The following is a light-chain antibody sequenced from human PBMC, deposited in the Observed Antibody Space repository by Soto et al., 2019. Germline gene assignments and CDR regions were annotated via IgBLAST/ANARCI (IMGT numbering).Light chain of an antibody. Sequence: QSVLTHPPSASGTPGQRVTISCSGSSSNIGGNTVTWYHHLPGTAPKVLIYNNDQRPSGVPDRVSGSKSGTSASLTISGLQSEDEADYYCAAWDDSLNGPMFGGGTKVTVL. CDR2: NND. J-gene: IGLJ3*02. V-gene: IGLV1-44*01. CDR3: AAWDDSLNGPM. CDR1: SSNIGGNT.